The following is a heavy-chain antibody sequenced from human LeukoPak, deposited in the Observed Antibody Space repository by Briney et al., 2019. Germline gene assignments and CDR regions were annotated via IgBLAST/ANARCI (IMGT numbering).Heavy chain of an antibody. Sequence: GSLRLSCAAAGFTFSTYWMHWVRQVPGKGLVWVSRINSDGRTTGYADSVKGRFTSSRDNAKNTLYLQMNSLRVEDTAVYYSGSPRTFSGRNVLDMWGQGTMVTVPS. D-gene: IGHD3-10*02. J-gene: IGHJ3*02. CDR3: GSPRTFSGRNVLDM. V-gene: IGHV3-74*01. CDR2: INSDGRTT. CDR1: GFTFSTYW.